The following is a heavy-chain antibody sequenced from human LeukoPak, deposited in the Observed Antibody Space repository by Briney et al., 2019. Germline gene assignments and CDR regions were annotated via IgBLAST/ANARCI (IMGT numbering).Heavy chain of an antibody. CDR1: GFTFSSYW. Sequence: PGGSLRLSCAASGFTFSSYWMSWVRQAPGKGLEWVANIKQDGSEKYYVDSVKGRFTISRDNAKNSLYLQMNSLRAEDTTVYYCARDPSYIAAAPDYWGQGTLVTVSS. CDR2: IKQDGSEK. J-gene: IGHJ4*02. V-gene: IGHV3-7*01. D-gene: IGHD6-13*01. CDR3: ARDPSYIAAAPDY.